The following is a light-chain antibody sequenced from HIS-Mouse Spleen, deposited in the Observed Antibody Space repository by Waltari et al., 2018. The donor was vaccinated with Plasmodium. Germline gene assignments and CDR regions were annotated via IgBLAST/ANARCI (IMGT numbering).Light chain of an antibody. V-gene: IGLV2-14*03. J-gene: IGLJ2*01. CDR3: SSYTSSSTLYVV. CDR1: SSDVGGYNY. CDR2: DVS. Sequence: QSALTQPASVSGSPGQSITISCTGTSSDVGGYNYVSWYQQHPGKAPNPMIYDVSNRPPGVSNRFSGPKSGNTASLTISGLQAEDEADYYCSSYTSSSTLYVVFGGGTKLTVL.